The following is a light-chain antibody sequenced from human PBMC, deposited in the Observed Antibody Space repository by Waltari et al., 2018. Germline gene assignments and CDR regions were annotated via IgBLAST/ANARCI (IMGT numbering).Light chain of an antibody. Sequence: DIQMTQSPSSLSASVGDRVTITCQASQDISNYLNWYQQKPGKAPKLLIYDASNLETGVPSRFSGSGSGTDFTFTISSLQPEDIATYYCQQYDNLPPYTFGQGTKLGSN. CDR1: QDISNY. V-gene: IGKV1-33*01. CDR2: DAS. J-gene: IGKJ2*01. CDR3: QQYDNLPPYT.